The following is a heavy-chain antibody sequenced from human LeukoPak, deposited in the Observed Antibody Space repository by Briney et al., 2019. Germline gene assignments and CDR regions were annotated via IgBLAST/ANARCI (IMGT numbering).Heavy chain of an antibody. CDR1: DSSTSSYI. V-gene: IGHV4-39*01. Sequence: ETLSLTCTVSDSSTSSYIWCWIRPPPEKRLGWIMSNYYSGSTYYKQSLQSRVTISIDTSKNQFYLKLSSVTAEGTAVYYCASPTSGGWYPKYFDYWGQGTLVTVSS. CDR3: ASPTSGGWYPKYFDY. CDR2: NYYSGST. J-gene: IGHJ4*02. D-gene: IGHD6-19*01.